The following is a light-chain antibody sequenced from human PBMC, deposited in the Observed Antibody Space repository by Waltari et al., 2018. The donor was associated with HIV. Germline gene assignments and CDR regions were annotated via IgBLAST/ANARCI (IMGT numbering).Light chain of an antibody. CDR3: SSYTSSSTLV. Sequence: QSALTQPPSVSGSPGQSVTISCTGTSSDVGSYYRVSCYQQPPGTAPQLMIYEVGNRPAGVPPRYCGSKSGYTASLTISVLQAEDEADYYCSSYTSSSTLVFGGGTKLTVL. CDR2: EVG. V-gene: IGLV2-18*02. J-gene: IGLJ2*01. CDR1: SSDVGSYYR.